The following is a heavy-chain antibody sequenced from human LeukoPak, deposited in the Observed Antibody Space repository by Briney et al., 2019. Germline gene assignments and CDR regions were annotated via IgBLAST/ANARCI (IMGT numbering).Heavy chain of an antibody. J-gene: IGHJ4*02. CDR1: GYTFTSYG. CDR2: INPSGGST. V-gene: IGHV1-46*01. Sequence: ASVKVSCKASGYTFTSYGISWVRQAPGQGLEWMGIINPSGGSTTYAQKFQGRVTMTRDMSTSTVYMELSSLRSEDTAFYYCASYLSGWPMKYWGQGTLVTVSS. CDR3: ASYLSGWPMKY. D-gene: IGHD6-19*01.